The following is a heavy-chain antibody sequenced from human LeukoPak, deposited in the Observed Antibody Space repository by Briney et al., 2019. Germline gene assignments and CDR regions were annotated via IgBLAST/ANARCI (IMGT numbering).Heavy chain of an antibody. J-gene: IGHJ4*02. CDR2: ISYDGSNK. D-gene: IGHD3-10*01. CDR1: GFGFSNFW. V-gene: IGHV3-30*03. Sequence: GGSLRLSCAASGFGFSNFWMSWVRQAPGKGPEWVAVISYDGSNKYYADSVKGRFTISRDNSKNTLYLQMNSLRAEDTAVYYCARDYYYGSGTYFDYWGQGTLVTVSS. CDR3: ARDYYYGSGTYFDY.